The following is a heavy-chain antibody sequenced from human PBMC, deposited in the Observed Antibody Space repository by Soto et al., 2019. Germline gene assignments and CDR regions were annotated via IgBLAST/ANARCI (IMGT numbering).Heavy chain of an antibody. V-gene: IGHV6-1*01. CDR3: AGWTAKYSSSPLDP. CDR1: GDSVSSNSAA. Sequence: SQTLSLTCAISGDSVSSNSAAWNWIRQSPSRGLEWLGRTYYRSKWYNDYAVSVKSRITINPDTSKNQFSLQLNSVTPEDTAVYYYAGWTAKYSSSPLDPWGQGTLVTVSS. J-gene: IGHJ5*02. CDR2: TYYRSKWYN. D-gene: IGHD6-6*01.